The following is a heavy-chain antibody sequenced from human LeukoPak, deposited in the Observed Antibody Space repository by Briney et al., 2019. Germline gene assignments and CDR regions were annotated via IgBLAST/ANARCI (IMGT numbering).Heavy chain of an antibody. D-gene: IGHD2-15*01. J-gene: IGHJ3*02. CDR1: GFTFSSYS. CDR3: AREGYCSGGSCYGAFDI. Sequence: GGSLRLSCAASGFTFSSYSMNWVRQAPGKGLEWVSYISSSSSTIYYADSVKGRFTISRDNAKNSLYLQMNSLRAEDTAVYYCAREGYCSGGSCYGAFDIWGQGTMVTVSS. V-gene: IGHV3-48*01. CDR2: ISSSSSTI.